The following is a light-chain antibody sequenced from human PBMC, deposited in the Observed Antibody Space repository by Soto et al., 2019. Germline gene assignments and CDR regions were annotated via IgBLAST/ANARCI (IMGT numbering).Light chain of an antibody. CDR2: DAS. CDR3: QQYNSYRWA. CDR1: QSISSW. V-gene: IGKV1-5*01. Sequence: DIQMTQSPSTLSASVGDRVTITCRASQSISSWLARYQQKPGKAPKLLIYDASSLESGVPSRFSGSGSGTEFTLTISSLQPDDFATYYCQQYNSYRWAFGQGTKVEIK. J-gene: IGKJ1*01.